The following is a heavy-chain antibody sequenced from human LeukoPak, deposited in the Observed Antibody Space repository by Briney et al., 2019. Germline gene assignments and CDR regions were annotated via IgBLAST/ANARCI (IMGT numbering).Heavy chain of an antibody. J-gene: IGHJ4*02. V-gene: IGHV3-23*01. CDR1: GFTFSSYA. CDR3: AKGNGYSYGRYYFDY. D-gene: IGHD5-18*01. Sequence: GGSLRLSXAASGFTFSSYAMGWVRQPPGKGLEWVSAITASGGNTYYADSVKGRFTISRDNSKNTLYLQVNSLRAEDTAVYYCAKGNGYSYGRYYFDYWGQGTLVTVSS. CDR2: ITASGGNT.